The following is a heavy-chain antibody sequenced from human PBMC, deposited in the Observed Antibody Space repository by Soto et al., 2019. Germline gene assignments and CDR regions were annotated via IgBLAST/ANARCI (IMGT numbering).Heavy chain of an antibody. CDR2: IIPIFGTA. V-gene: IGHV1-69*13. J-gene: IGHJ6*02. D-gene: IGHD2-15*01. Sequence: SVKVSCKASGGTFSSYATSWVRRPPGQGLKCMGGIIPIFGTANYAQKFQGRVTITADESTSTAYMELSSLRSEDTAVYYCARGRVVVVAATRRMPYGMDVWGQGTTVTVSS. CDR1: GGTFSSYA. CDR3: ARGRVVVVAATRRMPYGMDV.